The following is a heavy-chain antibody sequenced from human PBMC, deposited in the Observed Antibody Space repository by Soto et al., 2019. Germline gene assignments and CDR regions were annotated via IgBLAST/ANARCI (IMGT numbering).Heavy chain of an antibody. CDR3: ARGVTVFGLVSRFWFDP. Sequence: SETLSLTCTVSGGSISSGYYSWSWVRQSPGKGLEWIGHIYNSGITYYNPSLKSRVVISIDTSRNQFSLRLNSLTATDRAVYFCARGVTVFGLVSRFWFDPWGQGTVVTVSS. CDR1: GGSISSGYYS. J-gene: IGHJ5*02. D-gene: IGHD3-3*01. V-gene: IGHV4-30-4*01. CDR2: IYNSGIT.